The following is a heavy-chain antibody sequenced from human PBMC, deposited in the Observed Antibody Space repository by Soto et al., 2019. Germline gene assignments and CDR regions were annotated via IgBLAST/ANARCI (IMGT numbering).Heavy chain of an antibody. J-gene: IGHJ5*01. Sequence: ASVKVSCKASNYTFINYGIGWVRQAPGQGLEWLGWVSPSYGKTYYAHKFQGRVTMTTDTSTGTVYMELRSLRSDDTAVYFCARGGVPLATVPDNCFDSWG. CDR2: VSPSYGKT. CDR1: NYTFINYG. D-gene: IGHD2-15*01. CDR3: ARGGVPLATVPDNCFDS. V-gene: IGHV1-18*04.